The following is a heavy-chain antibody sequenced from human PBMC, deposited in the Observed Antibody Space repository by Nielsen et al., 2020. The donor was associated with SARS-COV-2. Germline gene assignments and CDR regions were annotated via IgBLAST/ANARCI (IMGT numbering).Heavy chain of an antibody. CDR3: ARDRWQQLVPTY. J-gene: IGHJ4*02. CDR1: GGSINNYY. V-gene: IGHV4-59*01. Sequence: GSLRLSCTVSGGSINNYYWGWIRQPPGMGLEWIGYIYYSGSANYNPSLKSRVTISVDTSKNHFSLKLTSVTAADTAVYYCARDRWQQLVPTYWGQGTLVTVSS. CDR2: IYYSGSA. D-gene: IGHD6-13*01.